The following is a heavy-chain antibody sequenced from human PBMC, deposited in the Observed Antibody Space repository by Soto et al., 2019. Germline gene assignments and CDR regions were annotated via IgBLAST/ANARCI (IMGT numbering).Heavy chain of an antibody. D-gene: IGHD6-13*01. CDR1: GGSISSDY. CDR3: ARYRREAVAGYTLDN. J-gene: IGHJ4*02. V-gene: IGHV4-59*01. CDR2: VYNSGST. Sequence: SETLSLTCTVSGGSISSDYWTWIRQPPGRGLEWIGDVYNSGSTNYNPSLKSRVTISEDTSKSQFSLKVYSMTAADTAVYYCARYRREAVAGYTLDNWGQGILVTVSS.